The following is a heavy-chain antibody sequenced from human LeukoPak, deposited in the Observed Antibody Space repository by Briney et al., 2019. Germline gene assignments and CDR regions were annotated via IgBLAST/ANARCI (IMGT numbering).Heavy chain of an antibody. J-gene: IGHJ4*02. CDR2: INHSGST. CDR3: ARGERIAVAGYYFDY. V-gene: IGHV4-34*01. Sequence: SETLSLPCAVYGGSFSGYYWSWIRQPPGKGLEWIGEINHSGSTNYNPSLKSRVTISVDTSKNQFSLKLSSVTAADTAVYYCARGERIAVAGYYFDYWGQGTLVTVSS. CDR1: GGSFSGYY. D-gene: IGHD6-19*01.